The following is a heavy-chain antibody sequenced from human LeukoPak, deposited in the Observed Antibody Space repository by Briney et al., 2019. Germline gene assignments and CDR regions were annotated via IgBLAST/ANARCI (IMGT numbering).Heavy chain of an antibody. CDR3: ARHFVSIPSSDNSGPPGYFDY. V-gene: IGHV4-39*01. CDR1: GGSISSSSYY. D-gene: IGHD1-26*01. J-gene: IGHJ4*02. CDR2: IYYSGCT. Sequence: SETLSLTCTVSGGSISSSSYYWGWIRQPPGKGLEWIGSIYYSGCTYYNPSLKSRVTISVDTSTNQCSLKLSSVTAADTDAYDCARHFVSIPSSDNSGPPGYFDYWGQGTLVTVSS.